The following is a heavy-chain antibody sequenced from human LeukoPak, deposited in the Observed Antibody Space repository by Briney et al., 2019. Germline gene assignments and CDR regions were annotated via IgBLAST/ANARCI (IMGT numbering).Heavy chain of an antibody. CDR3: ARLREDFWSGSDFDY. CDR2: ISAYNGNT. J-gene: IGHJ4*02. Sequence: ASVKVSCKASGYTFTSYGISWVRQAPGQGLEWMGWISAYNGNTNYAQKLQGRVTMTTDTSTGTAYMELRSLRSDDTAVYYCARLREDFWSGSDFDYWGQGTLVTVSS. D-gene: IGHD3-3*01. V-gene: IGHV1-18*01. CDR1: GYTFTSYG.